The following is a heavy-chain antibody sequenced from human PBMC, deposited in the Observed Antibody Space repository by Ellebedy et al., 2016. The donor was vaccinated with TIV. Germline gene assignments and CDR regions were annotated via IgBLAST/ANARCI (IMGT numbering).Heavy chain of an antibody. CDR2: IIPILSAA. Sequence: AASVKVSCKASGGTSSYYAINWVRQAPGQGLEWMGRIIPILSAADYAQKFQGRVTITADKSTSTAYMELSSLRSEDTAIYYCARDAGYGSGALGLDTWGQGTLVTVSP. D-gene: IGHD3-10*01. CDR3: ARDAGYGSGALGLDT. J-gene: IGHJ5*02. V-gene: IGHV1-69*10. CDR1: GGTSSYYA.